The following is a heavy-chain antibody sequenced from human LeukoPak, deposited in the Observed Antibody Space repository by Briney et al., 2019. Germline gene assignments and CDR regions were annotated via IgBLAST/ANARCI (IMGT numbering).Heavy chain of an antibody. J-gene: IGHJ4*02. CDR3: GKFPGSSGDCL. CDR1: GFTFSSYW. Sequence: GGSLRLSCAASGFTFSSYWMSWVRQAPGKGLEWVANINQDGSDKNYVDSVKGRFTISRDNAKNSLYLQMNSLRAEDTAVFYGGKFPGSSGDCLGGKGFLVPVSP. V-gene: IGHV3-7*01. CDR2: INQDGSDK. D-gene: IGHD3-22*01.